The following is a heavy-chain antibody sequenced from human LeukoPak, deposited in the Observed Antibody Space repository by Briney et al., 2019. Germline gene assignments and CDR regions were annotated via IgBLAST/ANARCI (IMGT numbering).Heavy chain of an antibody. V-gene: IGHV3-23*01. D-gene: IGHD6-19*01. Sequence: GGSLRLSCAAAGFTFTSYAMSWVRQAPGEGLEWVSGISAPGGSTTYAHSVKGRFTIHRDNCKNTLYLKMHSLRAEDTAVYYCAKDDSGYSSAWYYFAYWGQGTLVTVSS. CDR2: ISAPGGST. CDR3: AKDDSGYSSAWYYFAY. CDR1: GFTFTSYA. J-gene: IGHJ4*02.